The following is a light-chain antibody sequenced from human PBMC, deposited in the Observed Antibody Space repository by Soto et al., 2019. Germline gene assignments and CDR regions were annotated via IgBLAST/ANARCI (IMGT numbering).Light chain of an antibody. CDR2: AAS. V-gene: IGKV1-9*01. CDR1: QGISSY. J-gene: IGKJ4*01. Sequence: DIQLTQSPSFLSASVGDRVTITCRASQGISSYLAWYQQKPGKAPKLLIYAASTLQSGVPSRFSGSGSGTEFNLTISSLQPEDFATYDGQQLNSYPLTFGGGTKVEIK. CDR3: QQLNSYPLT.